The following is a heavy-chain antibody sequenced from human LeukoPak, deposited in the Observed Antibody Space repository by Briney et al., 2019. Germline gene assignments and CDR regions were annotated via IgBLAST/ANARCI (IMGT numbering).Heavy chain of an antibody. J-gene: IGHJ6*03. D-gene: IGHD3-3*01. CDR1: GFTFSSYW. CDR2: IKQDGSEK. CDR3: ARGLTPITIFGVVSGYYYYYMDV. Sequence: GGSLRLSCAAPGFTFSSYWMSWVRQAPGKGLEWVANIKQDGSEKYYVDSVKGRFTISRDNAKNSLYLQMNSLRAEDTAVYYCARGLTPITIFGVVSGYYYYYMDVWGKGTTVTVSS. V-gene: IGHV3-7*01.